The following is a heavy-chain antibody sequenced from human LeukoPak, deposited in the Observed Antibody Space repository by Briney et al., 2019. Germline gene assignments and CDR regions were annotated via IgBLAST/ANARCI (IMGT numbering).Heavy chain of an antibody. J-gene: IGHJ4*02. CDR1: GYIFTSYW. Sequence: GESLKISCKGAGYIFTSYWIGWVRQMPGKGLEWMGIIYPGDSDTRYSPSFQGQVTISADKSISTAYLQWSSLKASNTGMYYCARFLVLRDLLTGYIPYYFDHWGQGTLVTVSS. D-gene: IGHD3-9*01. CDR2: IYPGDSDT. CDR3: ARFLVLRDLLTGYIPYYFDH. V-gene: IGHV5-51*01.